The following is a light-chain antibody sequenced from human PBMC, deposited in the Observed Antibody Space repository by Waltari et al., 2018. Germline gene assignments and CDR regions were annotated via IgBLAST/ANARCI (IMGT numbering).Light chain of an antibody. CDR3: QQYYNTPLT. CDR2: WAS. Sequence: DIVMTQSPDSLAVPLGERATINCKSSQTVLYSSNNKNYLAWYQQKPGQPPKLLIYWASTRESGVPDRFSGSGSGTDFTLTISSLQAEDVAVYYCQQYYNTPLTFGPGTKVGIK. V-gene: IGKV4-1*01. J-gene: IGKJ3*01. CDR1: QTVLYSSNNKNY.